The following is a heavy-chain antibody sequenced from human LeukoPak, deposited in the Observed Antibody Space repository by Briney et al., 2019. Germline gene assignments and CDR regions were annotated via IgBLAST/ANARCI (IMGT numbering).Heavy chain of an antibody. CDR2: IYYTGTT. CDR3: ARVAKHFRGGLSFYFMDV. Sequence: SETLSLTCTVSGGSISSSLYHWGWIRQSPGKNLEWLGSIYYTGTTHYNPSLKSRVTISVDTSKKQFSLKLTSVIAADTAVYYCARVAKHFRGGLSFYFMDVWGIGTTVTISS. J-gene: IGHJ6*03. D-gene: IGHD3-10*01. V-gene: IGHV4-39*07. CDR1: GGSISSSLYH.